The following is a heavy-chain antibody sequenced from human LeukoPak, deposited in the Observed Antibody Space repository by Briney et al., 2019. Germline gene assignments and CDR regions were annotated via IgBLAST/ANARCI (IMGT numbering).Heavy chain of an antibody. Sequence: GGSLRLSCAASGFTFSDFYMSWIRQAPGKGLEWVSYISGSGSTIYYADSVKGRFTISRDNAKNSLYLQMNSLRAEDTAVYYCARPEVVAGTYYYYYYMDVWGKGTTVTVSS. CDR3: ARPEVVAGTYYYYYYMDV. J-gene: IGHJ6*03. V-gene: IGHV3-11*01. D-gene: IGHD2-15*01. CDR2: ISGSGSTI. CDR1: GFTFSDFY.